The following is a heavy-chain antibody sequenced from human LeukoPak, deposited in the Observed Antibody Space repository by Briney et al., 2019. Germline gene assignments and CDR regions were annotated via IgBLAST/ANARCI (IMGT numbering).Heavy chain of an antibody. CDR2: IKQDGSEK. J-gene: IGHJ3*02. CDR1: GFTFSSYW. CDR3: ARAKTYYDFWSGYYDAFDAFDI. V-gene: IGHV3-7*01. D-gene: IGHD3-3*01. Sequence: GGSLRLSCAASGFTFSSYWMSWVRQAPGKGLEWVANIKQDGSEKYYVDSVKGRFTISRDNAKNSLYLQMNSLRAEDTAVYYCARAKTYYDFWSGYYDAFDAFDIWGQGTMVTVSS.